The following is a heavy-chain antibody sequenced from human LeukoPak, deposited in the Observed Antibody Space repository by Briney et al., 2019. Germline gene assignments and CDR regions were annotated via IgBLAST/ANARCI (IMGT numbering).Heavy chain of an antibody. CDR2: IYSAGST. CDR1: GFTVSSNY. CDR3: ARAGIYGSGSLDAFDI. J-gene: IGHJ3*02. D-gene: IGHD3-10*01. V-gene: IGHV3-53*01. Sequence: GGSQRLSCAASGFTVSSNYMSWVRQAPGKGLEWVSVIYSAGSTYYADSVKGRFTISRDDSKNTLYLRMNSLRAEDTAVYYCARAGIYGSGSLDAFDIWGQGTMVTVSS.